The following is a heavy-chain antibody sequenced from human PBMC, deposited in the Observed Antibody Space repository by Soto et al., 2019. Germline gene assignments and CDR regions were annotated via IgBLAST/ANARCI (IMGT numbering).Heavy chain of an antibody. CDR1: GFTFSNAW. J-gene: IGHJ4*02. V-gene: IGHV3-15*07. CDR2: IKSKTDGGTT. D-gene: IGHD2-2*01. CDR3: TTDQRVVPAANHSTIFDY. Sequence: EVQLVESGGGLVKPGGSLRLSCAASGFTFSNAWMNWVRQAPGKGLEWVGRIKSKTDGGTTDYAAPVKGRFTISRDDSKNTLYLQMNSLKTEDTAVYYCTTDQRVVPAANHSTIFDYWGQGTLVTVSS.